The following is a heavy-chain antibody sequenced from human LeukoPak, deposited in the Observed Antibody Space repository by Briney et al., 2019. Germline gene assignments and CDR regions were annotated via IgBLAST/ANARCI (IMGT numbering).Heavy chain of an antibody. V-gene: IGHV1-69*06. CDR1: GGTFSNYA. CDR3: ASPAEAMYAFDI. Sequence: GASVKVSCKASGGTFSNYAIGWVRQAPGQGLEWMGGVIPIFSTANYAQKFQGRVTITADRSTSTAYMELSSLRSEDTAVYYCASPAEAMYAFDIWGQGTMVTVSS. J-gene: IGHJ3*02. CDR2: VIPIFSTA.